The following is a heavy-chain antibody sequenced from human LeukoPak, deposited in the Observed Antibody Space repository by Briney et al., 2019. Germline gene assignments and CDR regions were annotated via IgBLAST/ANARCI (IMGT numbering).Heavy chain of an antibody. CDR3: ARGTAARGFDP. V-gene: IGHV4-34*01. J-gene: IGHJ5*02. CDR1: GGSFSGYY. CDR2: INHSGST. Sequence: SETLSLTCAVYGGSFSGYYWSWIRQPPGKGLEWIGEINHSGSTNYNPSLKSRVTISVDTSKNQFSLKLSSVTAADTAVYYCARGTAARGFDPWGQGTLVTVSS. D-gene: IGHD2-2*01.